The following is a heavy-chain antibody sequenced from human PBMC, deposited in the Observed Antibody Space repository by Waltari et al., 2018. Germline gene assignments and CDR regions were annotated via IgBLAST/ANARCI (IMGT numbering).Heavy chain of an antibody. V-gene: IGHV3-53*01. J-gene: IGHJ4*02. CDR1: GFDVRSSY. D-gene: IGHD4-17*01. Sequence: EVQLVESGGGLLQRGGSLILSCAGSGFDVRSSYMNWVRQAPGKGLEWVSGIHSGGNTYYADSVKGRFTISRDNSKNTLYLQMNSLRAEDTAVYYCAKDRSYGHSLANWGQGTLVTVSS. CDR3: AKDRSYGHSLAN. CDR2: IHSGGNT.